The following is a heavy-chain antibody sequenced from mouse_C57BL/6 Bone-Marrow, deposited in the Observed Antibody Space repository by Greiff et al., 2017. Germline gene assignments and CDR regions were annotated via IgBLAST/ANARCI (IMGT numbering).Heavy chain of an antibody. CDR1: GYTFTSYG. CDR3: ARFRSSWFAY. Sequence: QVQLQQSGAELARPGASVKLSCKASGYTFTSYGISWVKQRTGQGLEWIGEIYPRSGNTYYNEKFKGKATLTADKSSSTAYMALRSLTSEDSAVYFCARFRSSWFAYWGQGTLVTVSA. CDR2: IYPRSGNT. V-gene: IGHV1-81*01. D-gene: IGHD3-2*02. J-gene: IGHJ3*01.